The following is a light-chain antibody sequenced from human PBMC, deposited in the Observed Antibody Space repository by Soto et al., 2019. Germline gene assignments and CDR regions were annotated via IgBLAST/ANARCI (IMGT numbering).Light chain of an antibody. Sequence: EIVLTQTPISSAVTLGQPASISCRSSQSLVHSEVNTYLSWLHLGPGQPPRLLMYKISERFSGVPDRFSGSGAGTDFTLNIRGVEAEDRGTYYCIQSSYFPLTCGGGTKVEI. CDR3: IQSSYFPLT. J-gene: IGKJ4*01. CDR1: QSLVHSEVNTY. CDR2: KIS. V-gene: IGKV2-24*01.